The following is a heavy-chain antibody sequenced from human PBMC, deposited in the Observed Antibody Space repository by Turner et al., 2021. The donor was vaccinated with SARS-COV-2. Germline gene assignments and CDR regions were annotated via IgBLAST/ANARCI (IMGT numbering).Heavy chain of an antibody. D-gene: IGHD1-26*01. J-gene: IGHJ4*02. Sequence: QVQLQESGPGLVKPAGTLSLTCAVSGGSISTTNWLFWVRQPPGKGLEWIGEIHHTAGTNYNPSLKSRVTISLDKSKNQFSLELNSGTAADTAVYYCARDPYSGDYGDYWGQGTLVTVSS. CDR1: GGSISTTNW. CDR3: ARDPYSGDYGDY. V-gene: IGHV4-4*02. CDR2: IHHTAGT.